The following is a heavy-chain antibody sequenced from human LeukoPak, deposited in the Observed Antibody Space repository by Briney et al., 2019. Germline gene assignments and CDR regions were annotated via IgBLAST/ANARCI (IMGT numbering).Heavy chain of an antibody. CDR2: IKQDGSEK. V-gene: IGHV3-7*01. CDR1: GFTFSSYW. Sequence: GGSLRLSCAASGFTFSSYWMSWVRQAPGKVLEWVANIKQDGSEKYYVDSVKGRFTISRDNAKNSLYLQMNSLRAEDTAVYYCARDQVNYDILTGYYKSPGAFDIWGQGTMVTVSS. D-gene: IGHD3-9*01. J-gene: IGHJ3*02. CDR3: ARDQVNYDILTGYYKSPGAFDI.